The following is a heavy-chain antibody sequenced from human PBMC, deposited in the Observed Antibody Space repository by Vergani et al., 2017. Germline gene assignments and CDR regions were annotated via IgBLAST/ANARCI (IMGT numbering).Heavy chain of an antibody. Sequence: QVQLQESGPGLVKPSETLSLTCTVSGGSISSYYWSWIRQPAGKGLEWIGRIYTSGSTNYNPSLKSRVTMSVDTSKNQFSLKLSSVTAADTAVYYCARELTGTTAPRYDYMDVWGKGTTVTVSS. CDR1: GGSISSYY. CDR3: ARELTGTTAPRYDYMDV. V-gene: IGHV4-4*07. D-gene: IGHD1-7*01. CDR2: IYTSGST. J-gene: IGHJ6*03.